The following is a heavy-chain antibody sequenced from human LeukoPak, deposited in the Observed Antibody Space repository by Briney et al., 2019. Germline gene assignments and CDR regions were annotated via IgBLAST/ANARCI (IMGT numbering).Heavy chain of an antibody. CDR2: INHSGST. Sequence: SETLSLTCAAYGGSFSGYYWSWIRQPPGKGLEWIGEINHSGSTNYNPSLKSRVTISVDTSKNQFSLKLSSVTAADTAVYYCARGIAAAGMGGDMDVWGKGTTVTVSS. CDR1: GGSFSGYY. D-gene: IGHD6-13*01. CDR3: ARGIAAAGMGGDMDV. V-gene: IGHV4-34*01. J-gene: IGHJ6*03.